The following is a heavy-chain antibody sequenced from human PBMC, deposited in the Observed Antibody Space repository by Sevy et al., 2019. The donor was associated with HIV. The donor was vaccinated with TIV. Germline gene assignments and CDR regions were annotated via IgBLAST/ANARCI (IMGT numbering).Heavy chain of an antibody. J-gene: IGHJ4*02. Sequence: GGSLRLSCAASGFTFSSYAMTWVRQAPGKGLEWVSPISGSADSTYYADSVKGRFTISRDNSKNTLYLQMNSLRADDTAVYYCAKRPGSSNWYHFDYWGQGTLVTVSS. CDR1: GFTFSSYA. V-gene: IGHV3-23*01. D-gene: IGHD6-13*01. CDR2: ISGSADST. CDR3: AKRPGSSNWYHFDY.